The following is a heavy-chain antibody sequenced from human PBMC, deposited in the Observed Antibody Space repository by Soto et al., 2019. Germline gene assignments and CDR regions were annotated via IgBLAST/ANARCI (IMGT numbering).Heavy chain of an antibody. CDR1: GGSFSGYY. CDR3: ARDKFPAMVRGVNVGFQH. Sequence: QVQLQQWGAGLLKPSETLSLTCAVYGGSFSGYYWSWIRQPPGKGLEWIGEINHSGSTNYNPFLKSRVTISVDTSKNQFSLKLSSVTAADTAVYYCARDKFPAMVRGVNVGFQHWGQGTLVTVSS. J-gene: IGHJ1*01. CDR2: INHSGST. V-gene: IGHV4-34*01. D-gene: IGHD3-10*01.